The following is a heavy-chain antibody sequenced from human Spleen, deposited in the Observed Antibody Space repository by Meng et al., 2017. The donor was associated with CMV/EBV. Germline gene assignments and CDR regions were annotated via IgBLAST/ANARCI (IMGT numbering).Heavy chain of an antibody. D-gene: IGHD3-3*01. CDR2: IYSGGTT. CDR1: GFTVSNSY. J-gene: IGHJ6*02. Sequence: GESLKISCAASGFTVSNSYMSWVRQAPGKGLEWVSIIYSGGTTYYADSVKGRFTISRDNSKNSLYLQMSSLRAEDTAVYYCARDMGDYDIWIGNFYGMDVWGQGTTVTVSS. CDR3: ARDMGDYDIWIGNFYGMDV. V-gene: IGHV3-66*01.